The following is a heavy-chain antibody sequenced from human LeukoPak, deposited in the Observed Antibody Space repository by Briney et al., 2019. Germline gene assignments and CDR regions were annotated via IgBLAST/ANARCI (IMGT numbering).Heavy chain of an antibody. V-gene: IGHV4-61*05. CDR3: ASALGPHYYGSGSYYVSSYHMDV. CDR1: GGSISTSNYY. CDR2: IYYSGST. Sequence: SETLSLTCTVSGGSISTSNYYWGWIRQPPGKGLEWIGYIYYSGSTNYNPSLKSRVTISVDTSKNQFSLKLSSVTAADTAVYYCASALGPHYYGSGSYYVSSYHMDVWGKGTTVTVSS. D-gene: IGHD3-10*01. J-gene: IGHJ6*03.